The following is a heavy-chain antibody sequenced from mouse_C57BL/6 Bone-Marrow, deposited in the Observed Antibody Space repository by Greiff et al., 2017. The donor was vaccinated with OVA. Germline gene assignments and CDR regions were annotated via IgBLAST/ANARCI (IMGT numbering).Heavy chain of an antibody. CDR3: ARAHVGSPTASCYYAMDY. Sequence: VQLQQSGPELVKPGASVKIPCKASGYTFTDYNMAWVKQSHGQSLEWIGDINPNNGGTIYNQKFKGKATLTVDKSSSTAYMELRSLTSEDTAVYYCARAHVGSPTASCYYAMDYWGQGTSVTVSS. J-gene: IGHJ4*01. CDR2: INPNNGGT. D-gene: IGHD1-2*01. V-gene: IGHV1-18*01. CDR1: GYTFTDYN.